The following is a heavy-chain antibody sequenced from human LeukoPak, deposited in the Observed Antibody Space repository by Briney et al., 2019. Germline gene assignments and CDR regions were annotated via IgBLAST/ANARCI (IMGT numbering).Heavy chain of an antibody. CDR2: IGTAGDT. V-gene: IGHV3-13*01. J-gene: IGHJ4*02. CDR1: GFTFSSYD. CDR3: ARALSGYYYDY. Sequence: PGGSLRLSCAASGFTFSSYDMHWVRQATGKGLEWVSAIGTAGDTYYPGSVKGRFTISRENAKNSLYLQMNSLGAGDTAVYYCARALSGYYYDYWGQGTLVTVSS. D-gene: IGHD3-22*01.